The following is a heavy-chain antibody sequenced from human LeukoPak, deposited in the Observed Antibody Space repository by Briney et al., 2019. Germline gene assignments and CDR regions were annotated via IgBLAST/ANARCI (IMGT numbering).Heavy chain of an antibody. CDR1: GGTFSSYA. D-gene: IGHD1-26*01. J-gene: IGHJ4*02. V-gene: IGHV1-69*04. Sequence: ASVKVSCKASGGTFSSYAISWVRQAPGQGLECMGSIIPILGIANYAQKFQGRVTITADKSTSTAYMELSSLRSEDTAVYYCARDLGGSYYVDYFDYWGQGTLVIVSS. CDR3: ARDLGGSYYVDYFDY. CDR2: IIPILGIA.